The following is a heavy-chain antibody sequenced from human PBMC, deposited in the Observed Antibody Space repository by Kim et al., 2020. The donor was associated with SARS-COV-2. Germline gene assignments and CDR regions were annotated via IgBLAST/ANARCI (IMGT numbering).Heavy chain of an antibody. J-gene: IGHJ3*02. D-gene: IGHD3-22*01. Sequence: SETLSLTCTVSGGSISSYYWSWIRQPPGKGLEWIGYIYYSGSTNYNPSLKSRVTISVDTSKNQFSLKLSSVTAADTAVYYCARWSLGYYDSSGPQAAFDIWGQGTMVTVSS. CDR2: IYYSGST. V-gene: IGHV4-59*01. CDR3: ARWSLGYYDSSGPQAAFDI. CDR1: GGSISSYY.